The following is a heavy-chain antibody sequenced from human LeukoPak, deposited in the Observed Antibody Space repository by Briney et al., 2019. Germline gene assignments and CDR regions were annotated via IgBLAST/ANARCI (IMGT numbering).Heavy chain of an antibody. CDR2: IIPIFGTA. CDR1: GGTFSSYA. J-gene: IGHJ4*02. CDR3: ASYVNTAMGSDY. Sequence: SVKVSCKASGGTFSSYAISWVRQAPGQGLEWMGGIIPIFGTANYAQKFQGRVTITADESTSTAYMELSSLRSEDTAVYYCASYVNTAMGSDYWGQGTLVAVSS. D-gene: IGHD5-18*01. V-gene: IGHV1-69*13.